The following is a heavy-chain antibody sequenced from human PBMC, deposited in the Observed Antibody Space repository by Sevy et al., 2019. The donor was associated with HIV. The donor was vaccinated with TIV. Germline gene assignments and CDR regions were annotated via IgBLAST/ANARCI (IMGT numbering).Heavy chain of an antibody. J-gene: IGHJ4*02. CDR2: LSFGCGKI. D-gene: IGHD2-8*01. V-gene: IGHV3-23*01. CDR3: AREGCTQPHDY. CDR1: GFDFSIYS. Sequence: GSLRLSCAASGFDFSIYSMSWVRQAPGKGLEWVSTLSFGCGKINYADSVKGRFTISRDNSKSSVYLQMNNMRVEDTAVYYCAREGCTQPHDYWGQGTLVTVSS.